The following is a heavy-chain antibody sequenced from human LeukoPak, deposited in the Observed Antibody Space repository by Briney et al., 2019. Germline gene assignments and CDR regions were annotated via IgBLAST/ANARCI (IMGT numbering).Heavy chain of an antibody. CDR3: AKAFFGVAPFDY. CDR2: ISGSGGST. Sequence: GGSLRLSCAAPGFTVSSNYMSWVRQAPGKGLEWVSAISGSGGSTYYADSVKGRFTISRDNSKNTLYLQMNSLRAEDTAVYYCAKAFFGVAPFDYWGQGTLVTVSS. D-gene: IGHD3-3*01. CDR1: GFTVSSNY. J-gene: IGHJ4*02. V-gene: IGHV3-23*01.